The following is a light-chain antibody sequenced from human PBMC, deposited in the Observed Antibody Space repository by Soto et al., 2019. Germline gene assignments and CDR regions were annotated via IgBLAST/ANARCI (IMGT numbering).Light chain of an antibody. Sequence: DIQMTQSPSTLSASVVDRVTITCRASQSISSWLAWYQQKPGKAPKLLIYQASSLESGVPSRFSGSGSGTEFNLTISSLQPDDVATYYCQQYNRYSMYTCGQGTKLEI. CDR2: QAS. V-gene: IGKV1-5*03. CDR3: QQYNRYSMYT. CDR1: QSISSW. J-gene: IGKJ2*01.